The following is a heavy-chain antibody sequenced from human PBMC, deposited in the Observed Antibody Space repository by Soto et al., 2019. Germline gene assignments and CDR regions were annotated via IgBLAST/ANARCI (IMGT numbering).Heavy chain of an antibody. CDR2: IYYSGST. J-gene: IGHJ5*02. CDR3: AREVVDGDCSSTSCYGGSWYNWFDP. CDR1: GGSISSGDYY. D-gene: IGHD2-2*01. Sequence: KSSETLSLTCTVSGGSISSGDYYWSWIRQPPGKGLEWIGYIYYSGSTYYNPSLKSRVTISVDTSKNQFSLKLSSVTAADTAVYYCAREVVDGDCSSTSCYGGSWYNWFDPWGQGTLVTVSS. V-gene: IGHV4-30-4*01.